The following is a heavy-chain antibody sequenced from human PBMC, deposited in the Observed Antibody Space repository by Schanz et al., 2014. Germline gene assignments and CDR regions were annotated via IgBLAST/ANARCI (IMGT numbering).Heavy chain of an antibody. D-gene: IGHD1-26*01. J-gene: IGHJ3*02. CDR2: INPTDGTS. CDR1: GFTFTRYY. Sequence: QVQLVQSGAEVKKPGAPVRLPCKTSGFTFTRYYMHWVRQAPGQGLEWMGIINPTDGTSTYAQKFQGRVTMTRDTSTSTVYLELSSLRSEDTAVYYCAKGRGSYGDGFDIWGQGTMVTVSS. CDR3: AKGRGSYGDGFDI. V-gene: IGHV1-46*01.